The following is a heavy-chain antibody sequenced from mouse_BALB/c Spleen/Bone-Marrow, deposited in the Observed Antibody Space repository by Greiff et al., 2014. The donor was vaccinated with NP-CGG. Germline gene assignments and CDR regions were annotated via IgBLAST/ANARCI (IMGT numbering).Heavy chain of an antibody. CDR3: VRGAHP. J-gene: IGHJ3*01. V-gene: IGHV1-82*01. CDR1: GYVFSTSW. CDR2: IYPGDGDA. Sequence: QVQLQQSGPELVKPGASVKISCKASGYVFSTSWMNWVEQRPGQGLEWIGRIYPGDGDANYNGNFKGKATLTADKSSSTAYMQLNSLTSVDSAVYFCVRGAHPWGQGTLVTVSA.